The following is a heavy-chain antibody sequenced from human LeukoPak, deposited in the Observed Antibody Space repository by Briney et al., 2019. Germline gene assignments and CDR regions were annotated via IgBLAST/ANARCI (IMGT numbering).Heavy chain of an antibody. D-gene: IGHD1-26*01. J-gene: IGHJ4*02. V-gene: IGHV3-30*04. CDR1: GFTFNSYA. CDR3: ARKQVVGPTAGALDY. Sequence: GGSLRLSCAASGFTFNSYAMHWVRQAPGKGLEWVAVISYDGSNKYYADSVKGRFTISRDNSKNTLYLQMNSLRTEDTAVYYCARKQVVGPTAGALDYWGQGTLVTVSS. CDR2: ISYDGSNK.